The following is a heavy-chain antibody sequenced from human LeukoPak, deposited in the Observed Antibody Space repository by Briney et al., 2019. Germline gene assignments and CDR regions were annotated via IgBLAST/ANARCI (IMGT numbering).Heavy chain of an antibody. D-gene: IGHD4-11*01. V-gene: IGHV4-61*02. Sequence: PSQTLSLTCTVSGGSISSGSYYWSWIRQPAGKGLEWIGRIYTSGSTNYNPSLKSRVTISVDTSKNQFSLKLSSVTAADTAVYYCARRPYSSYVTYAFDIWGQGTMVTVSS. CDR2: IYTSGST. CDR1: GGSISSGSYY. CDR3: ARRPYSSYVTYAFDI. J-gene: IGHJ3*02.